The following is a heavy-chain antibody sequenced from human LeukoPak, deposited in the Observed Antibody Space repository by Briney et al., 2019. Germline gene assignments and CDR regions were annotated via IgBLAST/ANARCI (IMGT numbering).Heavy chain of an antibody. Sequence: SVKVSCKASGGTFSSYAISWVRQAPGQGLELMGGIIPIFGTANYAQKFQGRVTITTDESTSTAYMELSSLRSEDTAVYYCARTKAGSSTYYFDYWGQGTLVTVSS. J-gene: IGHJ4*02. V-gene: IGHV1-69*05. CDR2: IIPIFGTA. CDR1: GGTFSSYA. CDR3: ARTKAGSSTYYFDY. D-gene: IGHD1-26*01.